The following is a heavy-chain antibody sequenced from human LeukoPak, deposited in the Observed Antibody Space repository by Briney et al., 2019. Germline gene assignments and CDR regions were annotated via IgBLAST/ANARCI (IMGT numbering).Heavy chain of an antibody. CDR2: ISYDGSNK. CDR1: GFTFSSYA. CDR3: ARGRWTHGLDY. Sequence: PGGSLRLSCAASGFTFSSYAMHWVRQAPGKGLEWVAVISYDGSNKYYADSVKGRFTISRDNSKNTLCLQMNSLRAEDTAVYYCARGRWTHGLDYWGQGTLVTVSS. D-gene: IGHD3/OR15-3a*01. J-gene: IGHJ4*02. V-gene: IGHV3-30*01.